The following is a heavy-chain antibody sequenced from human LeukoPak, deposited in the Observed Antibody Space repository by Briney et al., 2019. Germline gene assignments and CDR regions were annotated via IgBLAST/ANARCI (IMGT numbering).Heavy chain of an antibody. CDR3: TNYVWGGYSVSDY. V-gene: IGHV3-73*01. CDR1: GFTFSGSA. Sequence: PGGSLKLSCAASGFTFSGSAMHWVRQASGKGLEWVGRIRSKANSYATAYAASVKGRFTISRDDSKNTAYLQMNSLKTEDTAVYYCTNYVWGGYSVSDYWGQGTLVTVSS. J-gene: IGHJ4*02. D-gene: IGHD3-16*01. CDR2: IRSKANSYAT.